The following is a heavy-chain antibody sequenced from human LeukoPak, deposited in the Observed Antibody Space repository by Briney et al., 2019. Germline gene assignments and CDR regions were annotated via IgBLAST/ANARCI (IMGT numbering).Heavy chain of an antibody. V-gene: IGHV3-64D*06. Sequence: PGGSLRVSCSASAFVLSNYATHWVRQAPGKGREYDAGMCSQGGSTCNADTVKGRFTMSGDNFKNTLYLQMGSLRAEDTAVDYCVKGSSAKYYPYGMDVWGQGTTVTVSS. CDR1: AFVLSNYA. CDR2: MCSQGGST. CDR3: VKGSSAKYYPYGMDV. D-gene: IGHD1-26*01. J-gene: IGHJ6*02.